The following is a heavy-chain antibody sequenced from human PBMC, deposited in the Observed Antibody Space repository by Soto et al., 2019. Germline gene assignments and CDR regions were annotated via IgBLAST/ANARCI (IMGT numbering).Heavy chain of an antibody. CDR3: ARSRLLRGPFDY. CDR1: GFTFSSYA. Sequence: EVQLLESGGGLVQPGGSLRLSCAASGFTFSSYAMCWVRQAPGKGLEWVSAISSSSSYIYYADSVKGRFTISRDNAKNSLYLQMNSLRAEDTAVYYCARSRLLRGPFDYWGQGTLVTVSS. J-gene: IGHJ4*02. D-gene: IGHD4-17*01. V-gene: IGHV3-21*01. CDR2: ISSSSSYI.